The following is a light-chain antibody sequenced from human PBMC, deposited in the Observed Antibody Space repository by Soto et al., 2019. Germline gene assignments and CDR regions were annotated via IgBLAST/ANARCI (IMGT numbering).Light chain of an antibody. CDR3: STYTSSSTL. Sequence: QSALTQPASVSGSPGQSITISCSGTSSDVGAYNYVSWYQQHPGKAPKLMIYEVSNRPSGVSNRFSGSKSGNTASLTISGLQAEDEADYSCSTYTSSSTLFGGGTKLTVL. CDR1: SSDVGAYNY. CDR2: EVS. J-gene: IGLJ2*01. V-gene: IGLV2-14*01.